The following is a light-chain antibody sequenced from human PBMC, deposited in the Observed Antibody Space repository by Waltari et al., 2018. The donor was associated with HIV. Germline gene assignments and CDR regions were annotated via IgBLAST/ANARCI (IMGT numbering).Light chain of an antibody. V-gene: IGKV3-15*01. Sequence: IVLTHSPAPLSVSPGERATLSCRASQSVSSNLAWYQQKPGQAPRLLIYGASTRATGIPARFSGSGSGTEFTLTISSLQSEDFAVYYCQQYNNWPLYTFGQGTKLEIK. CDR3: QQYNNWPLYT. CDR2: GAS. J-gene: IGKJ2*01. CDR1: QSVSSN.